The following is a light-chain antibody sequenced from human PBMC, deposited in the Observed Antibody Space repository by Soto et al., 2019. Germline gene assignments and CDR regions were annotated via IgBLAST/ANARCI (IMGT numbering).Light chain of an antibody. J-gene: IGKJ5*01. Sequence: IVLTQSPGTLSLSPGERLTLSCNATQSVSSSYLACYQKKPGQAPRLIIYGASTRATGIPARFSGSGSGTELTLTISSLQSEDFAAYYCQQYNNWPPIPFGQGTRLEI. CDR3: QQYNNWPPIP. CDR1: QSVSSSY. CDR2: GAS. V-gene: IGKV3-15*01.